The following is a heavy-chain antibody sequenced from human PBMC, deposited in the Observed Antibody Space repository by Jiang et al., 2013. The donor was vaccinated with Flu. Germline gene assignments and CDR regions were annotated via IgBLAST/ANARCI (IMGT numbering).Heavy chain of an antibody. Sequence: SLTCAISGDSVSRNIGTWDWIRKSPSRGLEWLGRTYYRSKWYHDYAVSMKGRISIDPDTSKNQFSLQLNSVTPEDTAVYYCARGPRDGYDGWLGGWYFDLWGRGTLVTVSS. D-gene: IGHD6-19*01. J-gene: IGHJ2*01. CDR3: ARGPRDGYDGWLGGWYFDL. CDR1: GDSVSRNIGT. V-gene: IGHV6-1*01. CDR2: TYYRSKWYH.